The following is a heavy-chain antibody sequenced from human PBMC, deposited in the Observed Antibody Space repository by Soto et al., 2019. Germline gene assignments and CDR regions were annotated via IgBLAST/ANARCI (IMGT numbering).Heavy chain of an antibody. J-gene: IGHJ6*04. CDR1: GGTFSSHG. CDR2: IIPIFGTA. Sequence: QVQLVQSGAEVKKPGSSVKVSCKASGGTFSSHGISWVRQAPGQGLEWMGGIIPIFGTANYAQKFQGRVTINTDKSTSTAYMALSGLRSEDMAVYYCASPGGRGVYYNGMDVWGEGTRVAVSS. D-gene: IGHD1-26*01. V-gene: IGHV1-69*05. CDR3: ASPGGRGVYYNGMDV.